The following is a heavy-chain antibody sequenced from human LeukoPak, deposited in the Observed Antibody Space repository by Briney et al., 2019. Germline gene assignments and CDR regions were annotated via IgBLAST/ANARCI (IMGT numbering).Heavy chain of an antibody. V-gene: IGHV4-30-4*01. CDR2: IYYSGST. D-gene: IGHD3-10*01. CDR3: ARDFYGSGPFDY. CDR1: GGSISSGDYY. Sequence: SETLSLTCTVSGGSISSGDYYWSWIRQPPGKGLGWIGYIYYSGSTYYNPSLKSRVTISVDTSKNQFSLKLSSVTAADTAVYYCARDFYGSGPFDYWGQGTLVTVSS. J-gene: IGHJ4*02.